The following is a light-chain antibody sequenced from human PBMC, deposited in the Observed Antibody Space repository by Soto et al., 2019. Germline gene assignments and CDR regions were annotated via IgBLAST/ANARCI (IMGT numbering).Light chain of an antibody. V-gene: IGLV2-14*03. CDR3: SSYTSSSTYV. J-gene: IGLJ1*01. Sequence: QSVLTQPASVSGSPGQSITISCTGTSSDVGYYNYVSWYQQHPGKAPKLMIYDVRNRPSGVSNRFSGSKSGKTASLTISGLQAEDEADYYCSSYTSSSTYVFGTGTKLTVL. CDR1: SSDVGYYNY. CDR2: DVR.